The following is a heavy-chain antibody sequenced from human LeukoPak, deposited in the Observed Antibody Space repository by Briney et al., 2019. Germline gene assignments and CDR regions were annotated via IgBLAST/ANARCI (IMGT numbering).Heavy chain of an antibody. Sequence: GGSLRLSCAASGFTFSSYSMNWVPQAPGKGLEWVSSISSSSSYIYYADSVKGRFTISRDNAKNSLYLQMNSLRAEDTAVYYCARDPSTGDMNWFDPWGQGTLVTVSS. V-gene: IGHV3-21*01. D-gene: IGHD7-27*01. CDR2: ISSSSSYI. J-gene: IGHJ5*02. CDR1: GFTFSSYS. CDR3: ARDPSTGDMNWFDP.